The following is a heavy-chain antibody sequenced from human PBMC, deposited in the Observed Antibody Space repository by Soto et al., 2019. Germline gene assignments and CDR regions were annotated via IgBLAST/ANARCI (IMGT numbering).Heavy chain of an antibody. CDR2: IYYSGST. D-gene: IGHD3-3*01. CDR1: GGSISSGVYY. J-gene: IGHJ6*02. Sequence: SETLSLTCTVSGGSISSGVYYWSGIRQHPGKGLEWIGYIYYSGSTYYNPSLKSRVTISVDTSKNQFSLKLSSVTAADTAVYYCAREGRYYDFWSGYDYYYYGMGVWGQGTTVTVSS. V-gene: IGHV4-31*03. CDR3: AREGRYYDFWSGYDYYYYGMGV.